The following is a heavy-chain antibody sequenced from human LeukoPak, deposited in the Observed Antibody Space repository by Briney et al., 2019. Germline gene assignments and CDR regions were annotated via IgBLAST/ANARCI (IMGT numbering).Heavy chain of an antibody. V-gene: IGHV1-2*02. CDR3: AREGSSWYGYNWFDP. J-gene: IGHJ5*02. CDR1: GYTFTDYN. D-gene: IGHD6-13*01. CDR2: IQPKSGGT. Sequence: ASVKVSCKASGYTFTDYNVYWVRQAPGQGPEWMGWIQPKSGGTIYAQRFQGRVTMTRDTSISTAYMELSRLRSDDTAVYYCAREGSSWYGYNWFDPWGQGTLVTVSS.